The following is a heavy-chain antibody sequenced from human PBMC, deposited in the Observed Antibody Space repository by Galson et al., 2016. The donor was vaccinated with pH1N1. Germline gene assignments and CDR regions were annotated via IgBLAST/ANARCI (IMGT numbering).Heavy chain of an antibody. CDR3: ARHCSGLPGALTYWYFDL. Sequence: SVKVSCKASNHTFTAYSISWVRQAPGQGLEWMAWISGYNGDAKYAQKFQGRVTMTTDTSANTAYMELRGLRSDDTAVYYCARHCSGLPGALTYWYFDLWGRGTLVTVSS. J-gene: IGHJ2*01. CDR2: ISGYNGDA. D-gene: IGHD6-19*01. CDR1: NHTFTAYS. V-gene: IGHV1-18*01.